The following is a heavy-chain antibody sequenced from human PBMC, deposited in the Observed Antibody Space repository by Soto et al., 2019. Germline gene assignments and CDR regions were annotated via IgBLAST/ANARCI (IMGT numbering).Heavy chain of an antibody. J-gene: IGHJ5*02. CDR1: GFSFSSYA. CDR3: AKGGGKIRFNWFDP. V-gene: IGHV3-23*01. D-gene: IGHD3-16*01. Sequence: GGSLRLSCAASGFSFSSYAMSWVRQAPGRGLEWVSTISGSGGSTYYADSVKGRFTISRDNSKNTLYLQMNSLRVEDTAIYYCAKGGGKIRFNWFDPWGQGTLVTVSS. CDR2: ISGSGGST.